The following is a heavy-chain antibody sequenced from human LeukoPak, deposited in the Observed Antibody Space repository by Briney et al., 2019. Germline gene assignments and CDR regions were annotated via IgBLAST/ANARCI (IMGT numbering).Heavy chain of an antibody. Sequence: GGSLRLSCAASGFTFSSYSMNWVRQAPGKGLEWVSYISSSSSTIYYADSVKGRFTISRDNAKNSLYLQMNSLRAEDTAVYYCARNRNDYGDYVYDYWGQGTLVTVSS. CDR3: ARNRNDYGDYVYDY. V-gene: IGHV3-48*04. D-gene: IGHD4-17*01. CDR2: ISSSSSTI. J-gene: IGHJ4*02. CDR1: GFTFSSYS.